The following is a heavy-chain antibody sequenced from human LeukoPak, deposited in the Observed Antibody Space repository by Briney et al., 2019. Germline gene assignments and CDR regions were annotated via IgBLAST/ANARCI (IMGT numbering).Heavy chain of an antibody. CDR3: GTSSAWYRWDY. D-gene: IGHD6-19*01. J-gene: IGHJ4*02. CDR1: GFTVSSYD. Sequence: GGSLGLSCAASGFTVSSYDMSWVRQAPGKGLEWVSVIYSGDRTYYADSVKGRFTISRDNSKNTAYLQMNSLRGDDTAVYYCGTSSAWYRWDYWGQGTLVTVSS. CDR2: IYSGDRT. V-gene: IGHV3-66*01.